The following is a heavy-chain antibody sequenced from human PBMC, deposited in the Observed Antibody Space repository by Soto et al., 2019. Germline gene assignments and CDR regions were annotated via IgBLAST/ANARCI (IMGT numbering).Heavy chain of an antibody. CDR2: IYPGDSDT. V-gene: IGHV5-51*01. J-gene: IGHJ5*02. Sequence: PGESLKISCKGSGYSFTSYWIGWVRQMPGKGLEWMGIIYPGDSDTRYSPSFQGQVTISADKSISTAYLQWSSLKASDTAMYYCARREIGSSWFLPGDWFDPWGQGTLVTVSS. CDR3: ARREIGSSWFLPGDWFDP. D-gene: IGHD6-13*01. CDR1: GYSFTSYW.